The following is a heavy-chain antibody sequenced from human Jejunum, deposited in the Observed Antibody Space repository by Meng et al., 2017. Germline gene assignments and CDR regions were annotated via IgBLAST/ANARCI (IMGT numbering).Heavy chain of an antibody. J-gene: IGHJ4*02. CDR3: ARDLTYGFLE. D-gene: IGHD3-3*01. CDR1: GYTFTSQA. CDR2: INTNTGNP. V-gene: IGHV7-4-1*02. Sequence: QGQLVEAGSESKKPGASVKVSCKASGYTFTSQAMNWGRQAPGQGVEWMGWINTNTGNPRYAQGFTGRFVFSVDTSVSTAYLQITSLKAEDTAVYFCARDLTYGFLEWGQGTLVTVSS.